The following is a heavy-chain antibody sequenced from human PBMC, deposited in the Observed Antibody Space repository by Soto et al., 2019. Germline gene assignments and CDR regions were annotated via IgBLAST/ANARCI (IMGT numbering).Heavy chain of an antibody. Sequence: SVKVSCKASGGTFSSYAISWARQAPGQGLEWMGGIIPIFGTANYAQKFQGRVTITADESTSTAYMELSSLRSEDTAVYYCARSGTAMVLDAFDIWGQGSMVTVSS. J-gene: IGHJ3*02. CDR1: GGTFSSYA. V-gene: IGHV1-69*13. CDR3: ARSGTAMVLDAFDI. D-gene: IGHD5-18*01. CDR2: IIPIFGTA.